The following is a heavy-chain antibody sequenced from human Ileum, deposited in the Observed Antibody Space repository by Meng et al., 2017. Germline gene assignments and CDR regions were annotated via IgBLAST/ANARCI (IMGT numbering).Heavy chain of an antibody. V-gene: IGHV4-39*07. CDR3: ARDISISWFYY. J-gene: IGHJ4*02. CDR1: GDSIKGRHYY. D-gene: IGHD2-2*01. CDR2: LYDSGSP. Sequence: SETLSLTCTVSGDSIKGRHYYWGWIRQPPGKGLEWIGSLYDSGSPFYNPSLKSRVAIPLDTANNQFSLELRSVTAADTAVYYCARDISISWFYYWSQGTLVTVSS.